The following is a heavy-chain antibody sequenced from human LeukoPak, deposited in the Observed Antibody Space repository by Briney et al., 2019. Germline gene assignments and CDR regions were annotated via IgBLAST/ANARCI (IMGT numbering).Heavy chain of an antibody. D-gene: IGHD3-22*01. CDR1: GGSISSYY. J-gene: IGHJ4*02. V-gene: IGHV4-59*08. Sequence: SETLSLTCTVSGGSISSYYWSWIRQPPGKGLEWIGYIYYSGSTNYNPSLKSRVTISVDTTKNQFSLKLSSVTAADTAVYYCARRSDNFDYWGQGTQVTVSS. CDR3: ARRSDNFDY. CDR2: IYYSGST.